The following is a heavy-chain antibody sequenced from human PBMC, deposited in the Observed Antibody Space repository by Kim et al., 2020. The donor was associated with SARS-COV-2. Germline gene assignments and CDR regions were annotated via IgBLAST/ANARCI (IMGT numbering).Heavy chain of an antibody. D-gene: IGHD2-2*01. CDR2: MNPNSGNT. CDR3: ARGRYASIVPAAIRENWFDP. CDR1: GYTFTSYD. J-gene: IGHJ5*02. Sequence: ASVKVSCKASGYTFTSYDINWVRQATGQGLEWMGWMNPNSGNTGYAQKFQGRVTMTRNTSISTAYMELSSLRSEDTAVYYCARGRYASIVPAAIRENWFDPWGQGTLVTVSS. V-gene: IGHV1-8*01.